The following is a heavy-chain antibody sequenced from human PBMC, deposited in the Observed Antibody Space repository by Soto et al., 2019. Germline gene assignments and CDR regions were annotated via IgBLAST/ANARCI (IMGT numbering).Heavy chain of an antibody. V-gene: IGHV4-31*03. CDR1: GGSISSGGYY. D-gene: IGHD2-15*01. CDR2: IYYSGST. J-gene: IGHJ5*02. Sequence: SETLSLTCTVSGGSISSGGYYWSWIRQHPGKGLEWIGYIYYSGSTYYNPSLKSRVTISVDTSKNQFSLKLSSVTAADTAVYYCARIKRYCSGGSCYPNWFDPWGQGTLVTVSS. CDR3: ARIKRYCSGGSCYPNWFDP.